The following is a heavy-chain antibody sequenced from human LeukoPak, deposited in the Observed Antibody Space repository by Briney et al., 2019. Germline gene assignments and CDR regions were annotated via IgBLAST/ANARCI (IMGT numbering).Heavy chain of an antibody. CDR2: IRSKANNYAT. J-gene: IGHJ4*02. CDR3: ARHGNGLDY. D-gene: IGHD1-1*01. V-gene: IGHV3-73*01. Sequence: GGSLKLSCAASGFTFSGSAMHWVRQPSEKGLEWVGHIRSKANNYATAYAASVKGRFTISRDDSKNTAYLQMSGLKTEDTAVHYCARHGNGLDYWGQGTLVTVSS. CDR1: GFTFSGSA.